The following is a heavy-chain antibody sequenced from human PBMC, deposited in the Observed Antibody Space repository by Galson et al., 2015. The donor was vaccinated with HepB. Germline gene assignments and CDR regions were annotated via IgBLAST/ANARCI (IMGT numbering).Heavy chain of an antibody. J-gene: IGHJ6*02. V-gene: IGHV3-30*09. CDR3: AREKAIGRYYYYSLDV. CDR2: ISYDGDTK. CDR1: GFTFETFA. Sequence: SLRLSCAASGFTFETFAMHWVRQAPGKGLEWVTFISYDGDTKYYPDSVRGRFAVSRDNSKNTLYLQMNSLRTEDTAVYYCAREKAIGRYYYYSLDVWGQGTTVTVSS. D-gene: IGHD3-22*01.